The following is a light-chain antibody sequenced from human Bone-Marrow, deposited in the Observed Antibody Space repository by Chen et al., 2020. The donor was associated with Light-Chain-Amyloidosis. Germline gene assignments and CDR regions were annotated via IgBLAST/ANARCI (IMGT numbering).Light chain of an antibody. CDR2: EVT. V-gene: IGLV2-14*01. CDR1: SSDVGGDNH. J-gene: IGLJ1*01. Sequence: QSALTQPASVSGSPGQSITISCTGTSSDVGGDNHVSWYQQHPDKAPKLMIYEVTNRPSCVPDLFSGSKSDNTASLTISGLQTEDEADYFCSSYTITNTLVFGSGTRVTVL. CDR3: SSYTITNTLV.